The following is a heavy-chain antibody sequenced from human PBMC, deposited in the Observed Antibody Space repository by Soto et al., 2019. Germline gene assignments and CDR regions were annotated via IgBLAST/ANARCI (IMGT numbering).Heavy chain of an antibody. Sequence: GEALKISCHGSGYSFTSYWITLGRQMPGKGLGWRGRIDPTGSYTNYSPSFQGRVTISVDKSIGTAYLQWSRLKASDTAMYYCAVHRGIVPPLDFWGQGTLVTVSS. CDR1: GYSFTSYW. V-gene: IGHV5-10-1*01. D-gene: IGHD1-26*01. CDR2: IDPTGSYT. CDR3: AVHRGIVPPLDF. J-gene: IGHJ4*02.